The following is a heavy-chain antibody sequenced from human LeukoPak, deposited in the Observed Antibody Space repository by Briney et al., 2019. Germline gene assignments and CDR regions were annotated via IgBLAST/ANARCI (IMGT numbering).Heavy chain of an antibody. CDR2: INHSGST. CDR1: GGSFSGYY. V-gene: IGHV4-34*01. J-gene: IGHJ5*02. CDR3: ARATSYCSSTSCLGNWFDP. D-gene: IGHD2-2*01. Sequence: SETLSLTCAVYGGSFSGYYWSWIRQPPGKGLEWIGEINHSGSTNYNPSLKSRVTISVDTSKNQFSLKLSSVTAADTAVYYCARATSYCSSTSCLGNWFDPWGQGTLVTVSS.